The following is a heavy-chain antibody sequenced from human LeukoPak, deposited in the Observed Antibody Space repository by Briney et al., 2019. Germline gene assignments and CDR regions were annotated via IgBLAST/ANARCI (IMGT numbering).Heavy chain of an antibody. CDR1: GFTFSSYA. Sequence: GGSLRLSCAASGFTFSSYAMPWVRQAPGKGLEYVSAISSNGGSTYYANSVKGRFTISRDNSKNTLYLQMGSLRAEDMAVYYCARGSWGKALYYYGMDVWGQGTTVTVSS. V-gene: IGHV3-64*01. CDR3: ARGSWGKALYYYGMDV. CDR2: ISSNGGST. D-gene: IGHD6-6*01. J-gene: IGHJ6*02.